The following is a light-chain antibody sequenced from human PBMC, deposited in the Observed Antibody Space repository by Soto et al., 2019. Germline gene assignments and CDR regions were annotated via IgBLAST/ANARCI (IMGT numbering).Light chain of an antibody. J-gene: IGLJ1*01. CDR3: AAWDESLSGYV. CDR2: RNN. Sequence: QSVLTQPPSASGTPGQRVTISCSGSSSNIGYNYVYWYQQLPGTAPKLLIYRNNQRPSGVPDRFSGSKSGTSASLAISGLRSEAEAEYYCAAWDESLSGYVFGTGTKVTVL. CDR1: SSNIGYNY. V-gene: IGLV1-47*01.